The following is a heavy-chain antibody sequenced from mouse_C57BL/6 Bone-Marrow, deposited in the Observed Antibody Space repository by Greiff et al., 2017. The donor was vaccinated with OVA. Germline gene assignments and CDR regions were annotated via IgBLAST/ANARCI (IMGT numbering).Heavy chain of an antibody. CDR3: ARVLCDLFDY. J-gene: IGHJ2*01. CDR1: GFTFSSYA. V-gene: IGHV5-4*01. D-gene: IGHD6-1*01. CDR2: ISDGGSYT. Sequence: EVQRVESGGGLVKPGGSLKLSCAASGFTFSSYAMSWVRQTPEKRLEWVATISDGGSYTYYPDNVKGRFTISRDNAKNNLYLQMSHLKSEDTAMYYCARVLCDLFDYWGQGTTLTVSS.